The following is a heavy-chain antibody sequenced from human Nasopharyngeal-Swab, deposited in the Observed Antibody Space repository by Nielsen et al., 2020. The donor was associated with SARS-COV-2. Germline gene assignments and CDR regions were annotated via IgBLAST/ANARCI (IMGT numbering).Heavy chain of an antibody. V-gene: IGHV3-30*03. Sequence: GESLKISCAASGFTFSSYGMHWVRQAPGKGLEWVAVISYDGSNKYYADSVEGRFTISRDNSKNTLYLQMNSLRAEDTAVYYCARDEFPLEWLLSVLGAFDIWGQGTMVTVSS. J-gene: IGHJ3*02. D-gene: IGHD3-3*01. CDR3: ARDEFPLEWLLSVLGAFDI. CDR2: ISYDGSNK. CDR1: GFTFSSYG.